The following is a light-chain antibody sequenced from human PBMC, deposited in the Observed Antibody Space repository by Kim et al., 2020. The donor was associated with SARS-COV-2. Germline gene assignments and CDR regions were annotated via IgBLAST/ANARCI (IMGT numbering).Light chain of an antibody. J-gene: IGKJ2*01. CDR2: AAS. CDR3: QQGYRTPHT. V-gene: IGKV1-39*01. Sequence: DIQMTQSPSSLSASVGDRVTITCRASQDISKYLNWYQQRPGEAPKLLFYAASSLLSGVPSRFSGSGSGTDFILTISSLQPEDFATYYCQQGYRTPHTFGQGTKVDIK. CDR1: QDISKY.